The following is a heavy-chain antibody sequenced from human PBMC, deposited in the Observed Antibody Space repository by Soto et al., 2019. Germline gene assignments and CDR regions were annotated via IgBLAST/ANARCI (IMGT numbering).Heavy chain of an antibody. CDR2: ISSSSSTI. CDR3: ARDRLYYYDSSGYSAEYFQH. CDR1: GFTFSSYS. J-gene: IGHJ1*01. V-gene: IGHV3-48*02. D-gene: IGHD3-22*01. Sequence: SLRLSCAASGFTFSSYSMNWVRQAPGKGLEWVSYISSSSSTIYYADSVKGRFTISRDNAKNSLYLQMNSLRDEDTAVYYCARDRLYYYDSSGYSAEYFQHWGQGTLVTVSS.